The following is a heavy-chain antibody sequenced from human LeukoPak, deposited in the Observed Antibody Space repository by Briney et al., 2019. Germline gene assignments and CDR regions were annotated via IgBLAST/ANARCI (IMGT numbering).Heavy chain of an antibody. CDR2: IYYSGST. D-gene: IGHD1-1*01. CDR3: GRWNEGIDF. Sequence: SETLSLTCTVSGGSISSYYWSWIRQPPGKGLEWIGYIYYSGSTNYNPSLKSRVTISVDTSKNQFSLKLSSVTAADTAVYYCGRWNEGIDFWGQGTLVTVSS. V-gene: IGHV4-59*01. J-gene: IGHJ4*02. CDR1: GGSISSYY.